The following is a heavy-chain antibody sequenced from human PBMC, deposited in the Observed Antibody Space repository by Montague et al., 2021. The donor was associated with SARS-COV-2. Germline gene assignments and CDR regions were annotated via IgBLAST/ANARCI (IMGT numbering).Heavy chain of an antibody. V-gene: IGHV4-34*01. D-gene: IGHD3-22*01. CDR1: GGSFRDYS. Sequence: SETLSLTCAVYGGSFRDYSWTWIRQPPGKGLEWIGEINHRGTSNYNPSLKSRVSISVDMSKNQFSLYLGSVTAADTAVYYCARGRQHFNMIVVVMTGGEYYFDYWGQGTLVTVSS. J-gene: IGHJ4*02. CDR2: INHRGTS. CDR3: ARGRQHFNMIVVVMTGGEYYFDY.